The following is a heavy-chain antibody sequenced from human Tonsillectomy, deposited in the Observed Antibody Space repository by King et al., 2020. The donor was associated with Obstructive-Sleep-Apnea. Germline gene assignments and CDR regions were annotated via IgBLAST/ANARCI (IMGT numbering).Heavy chain of an antibody. Sequence: QLVQSGPEVKKPGESLNLSCKGSGYTFNTYWIGWVRQMPGKGLEWMGIIYPGDFDTRYSPSFQGQVTISADKSSSTAYLQWSSLKASDTAMYFCTRQRATVARVDFWGQGTLVTVSS. CDR3: TRQRATVARVDF. D-gene: IGHD1-1*01. V-gene: IGHV5-51*01. CDR2: IYPGDFDT. CDR1: GYTFNTYW. J-gene: IGHJ4*02.